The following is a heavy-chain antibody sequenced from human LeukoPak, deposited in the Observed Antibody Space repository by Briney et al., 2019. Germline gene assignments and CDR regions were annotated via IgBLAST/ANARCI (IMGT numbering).Heavy chain of an antibody. Sequence: SETMSLTCIVSGAPISSYYWSWIRQPPGKGLEWIGYIYYSGNTNQNPSLKSRVTIPIDTSKNQFSLRLSSVTAADTAVYYCARVRPDTWYFDLWGRGTLVTVSS. CDR1: GAPISSYY. J-gene: IGHJ2*01. CDR3: ARVRPDTWYFDL. CDR2: IYYSGNT. V-gene: IGHV4-59*01.